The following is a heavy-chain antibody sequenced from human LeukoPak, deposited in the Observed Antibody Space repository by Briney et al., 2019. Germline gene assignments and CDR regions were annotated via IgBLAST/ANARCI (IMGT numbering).Heavy chain of an antibody. Sequence: SGTLSLTCVVSGVSITSNWWSWVRQPPGKGLEWIGEIYHSGSTTYNPSLKSRVTMSMDTSKTQFSLKLNSVTAADTAVYYCARNGYYSTDYWGQGTLVTVSS. V-gene: IGHV4-4*02. CDR2: IYHSGST. CDR1: GVSITSNW. CDR3: ARNGYYSTDY. D-gene: IGHD4-17*01. J-gene: IGHJ4*02.